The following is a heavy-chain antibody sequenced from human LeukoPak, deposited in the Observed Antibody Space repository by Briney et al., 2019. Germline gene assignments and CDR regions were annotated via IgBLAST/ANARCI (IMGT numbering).Heavy chain of an antibody. CDR2: INTDTRGT. J-gene: IGHJ4*02. Sequence: GGSLRLSCAASGFTFSDYWMHWVRQAPGKGLVWVSIINTDTRGTYYADSVKGRFTLSRDNAKNTLYLQMNSLTAEDTAVYYCARAGAYRFDSWGQGTLVTVSS. V-gene: IGHV3-74*01. D-gene: IGHD3-16*01. CDR3: ARAGAYRFDS. CDR1: GFTFSDYW.